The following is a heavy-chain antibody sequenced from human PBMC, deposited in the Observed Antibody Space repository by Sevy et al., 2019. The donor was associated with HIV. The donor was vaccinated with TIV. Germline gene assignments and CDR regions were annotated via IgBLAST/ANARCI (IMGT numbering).Heavy chain of an antibody. D-gene: IGHD4-17*01. V-gene: IGHV4-59*12. Sequence: SETLSLTCTVSGGSISSNYWSWIRQPPGKGLEWVGSVYDRGSTNYNSSLRSRVTISIDTSRSQVSLRLSSVTAADTAVYYCARLKRGDYDYYSAADRAALRNRPFDYWGQGTRVTVSS. J-gene: IGHJ4*02. CDR2: VYDRGST. CDR3: ARLKRGDYDYYSAADRAALRNRPFDY. CDR1: GGSISSNY.